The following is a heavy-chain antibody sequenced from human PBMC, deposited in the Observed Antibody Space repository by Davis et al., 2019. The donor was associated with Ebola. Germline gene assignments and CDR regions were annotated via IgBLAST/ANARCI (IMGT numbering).Heavy chain of an antibody. V-gene: IGHV3-23*01. CDR2: VSRKGGA. CDR3: AKEMEVTKPYDH. Sequence: PGGSLRLSCAASGFSFNKYGMSWVRQALGKGLEWVAAVSRKGGAYYADSVEGRFTVFRDTSTDTLFLQMDSLRDEDTAVYYCAKEMEVTKPYDHWGQGTLVTVSS. J-gene: IGHJ4*02. D-gene: IGHD2-21*02. CDR1: GFSFNKYG.